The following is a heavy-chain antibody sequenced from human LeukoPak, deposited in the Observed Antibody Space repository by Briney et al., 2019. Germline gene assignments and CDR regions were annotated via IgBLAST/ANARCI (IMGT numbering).Heavy chain of an antibody. V-gene: IGHV3-30*02. D-gene: IGHD6-13*01. Sequence: PWWSLKLSCVPCRLTFTSFDLHWVRQAPATGLQGLAAIRYDGNHQFYADSVQGRFTISRDNSRRTVSLQMNSLRSDDSALYYCARGHWGTAAAGHFDHWGQGSLVTVSS. CDR3: ARGHWGTAAAGHFDH. J-gene: IGHJ4*02. CDR2: IRYDGNHQ. CDR1: RLTFTSFD.